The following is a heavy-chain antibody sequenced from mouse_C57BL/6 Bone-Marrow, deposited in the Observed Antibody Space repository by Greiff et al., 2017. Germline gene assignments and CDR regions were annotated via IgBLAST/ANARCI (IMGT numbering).Heavy chain of an antibody. D-gene: IGHD2-4*01. J-gene: IGHJ3*01. V-gene: IGHV1-81*01. CDR2: IYPRSGNT. Sequence: VQLQQSGAELARPGASVKLSCKASGYTFTSYCISWVKQRTGQGLEWIGEIYPRSGNTYYNEKFKGKATLTADKSSSPAYMELRRLTSEDSAVYCGARGNYDYDVLLFAYWGQGTLVTVSA. CDR1: GYTFTSYC. CDR3: ARGNYDYDVLLFAY.